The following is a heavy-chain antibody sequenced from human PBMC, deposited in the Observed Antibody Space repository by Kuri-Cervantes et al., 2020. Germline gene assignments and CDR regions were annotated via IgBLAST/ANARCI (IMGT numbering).Heavy chain of an antibody. CDR3: ARGKLSVAAAGTYWFDP. Sequence: ASVKVSCKASGYTFAGYYMHWVRQAPGQGLEWMGWINSNSGGTNYAQKFQGWVTMTRDTSISTAYMELSSLRSEDTAVYYCARGKLSVAAAGTYWFDPWGQGTLVTVSS. V-gene: IGHV1-2*04. CDR2: INSNSGGT. D-gene: IGHD6-13*01. CDR1: GYTFAGYY. J-gene: IGHJ5*02.